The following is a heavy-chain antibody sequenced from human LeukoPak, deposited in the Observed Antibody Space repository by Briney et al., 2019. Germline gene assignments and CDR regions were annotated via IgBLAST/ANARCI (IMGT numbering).Heavy chain of an antibody. J-gene: IGHJ4*02. Sequence: AAVKDSCKASGYTFTDYYIHWVRQSPGQGLEWMGWFNPYSGGTNYAEKFQGRVTMTRDTSITTAYMELSSLRSDDTAMYYCATLRRSGWYIGDWGQGTLVTASS. D-gene: IGHD6-19*01. CDR2: FNPYSGGT. V-gene: IGHV1-2*02. CDR3: ATLRRSGWYIGD. CDR1: GYTFTDYY.